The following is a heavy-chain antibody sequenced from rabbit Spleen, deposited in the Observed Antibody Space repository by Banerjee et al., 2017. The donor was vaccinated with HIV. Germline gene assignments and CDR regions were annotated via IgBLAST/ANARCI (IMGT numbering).Heavy chain of an antibody. V-gene: IGHV1S45*01. CDR1: GFSFNTKYW. D-gene: IGHD1-1*01. CDR2: IDAGSSGNT. CDR3: ARDLPDVIGWNFGW. Sequence: EESGGDLVKPEGSLTLTCTASGFSFNTKYWICWVRQAPGKGLEWIGCIDAGSSGNTYYASWAKGRFTISKTSSTTVTLEMTSLTAADTATYFCARDLPDVIGWNFGWWGQGTLVTVS. J-gene: IGHJ4*01.